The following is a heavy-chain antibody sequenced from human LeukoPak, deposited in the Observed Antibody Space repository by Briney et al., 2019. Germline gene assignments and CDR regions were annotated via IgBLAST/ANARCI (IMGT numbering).Heavy chain of an antibody. CDR2: IGGSDGYT. CDR3: AKDFGYSGYDFPFDY. D-gene: IGHD5-12*01. V-gene: IGHV3-23*01. Sequence: PGGSLRLSCAGSGFTFISYAISWVRQAPGKGLEWVAGIGGSDGYTVYADSVKGRFTISRDTSHKMVYLQMNSLRAEDTAVYYCAKDFGYSGYDFPFDYWGQGTLVTVSS. CDR1: GFTFISYA. J-gene: IGHJ4*02.